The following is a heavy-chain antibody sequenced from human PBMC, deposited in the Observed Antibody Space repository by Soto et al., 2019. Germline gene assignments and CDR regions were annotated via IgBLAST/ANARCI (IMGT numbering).Heavy chain of an antibody. D-gene: IGHD3-10*01. Sequence: GGSLRLSCAASGFTISSYAMHWVRQAAGKGLEYVSTISSNGGSTYYAKSVKGRFTISRDNIRSTLYLQMGSLRAEDMAEYYCAREWYYGSGSYPLDYWGQGTLVTVSS. CDR3: AREWYYGSGSYPLDY. CDR1: GFTISSYA. J-gene: IGHJ4*02. V-gene: IGHV3-64*01. CDR2: ISSNGGST.